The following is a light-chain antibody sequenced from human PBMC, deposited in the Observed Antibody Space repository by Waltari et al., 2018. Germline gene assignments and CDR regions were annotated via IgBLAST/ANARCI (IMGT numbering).Light chain of an antibody. CDR1: SSDIGGYNY. CDR3: SSYTRVSASVV. Sequence: QSALTQPASVSGSPGQSITISCTGTSSDIGGYNYASWYQQHPGRAPKLIIFDASKRPSGVSVRFSGSKSGNTASLTISGLQAEDEADYYCSSYTRVSASVVFGGGTKLTVL. V-gene: IGLV2-14*01. J-gene: IGLJ2*01. CDR2: DAS.